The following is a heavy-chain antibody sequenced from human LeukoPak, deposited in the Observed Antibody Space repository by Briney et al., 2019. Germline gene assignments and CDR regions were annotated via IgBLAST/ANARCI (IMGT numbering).Heavy chain of an antibody. CDR1: GFTVSSNY. CDR2: IKQDGSEK. D-gene: IGHD3-16*02. V-gene: IGHV3-7*01. J-gene: IGHJ4*02. Sequence: GGSLRLSCAASGFTVSSNYMSWVRQAPGKGLEWVANIKQDGSEKYYVDSVKGRFTISRDNAKNSLYLQMNSLRAEDTAVYYCARDLLYDYVWGSYRYTSPVFDYWGQGTLVTVSS. CDR3: ARDLLYDYVWGSYRYTSPVFDY.